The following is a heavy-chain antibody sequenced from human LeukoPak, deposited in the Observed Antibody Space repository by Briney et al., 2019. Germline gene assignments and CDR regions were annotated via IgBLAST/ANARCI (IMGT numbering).Heavy chain of an antibody. Sequence: SETLSLTCTVSGGSISSSSYYWGWIRQPPGEGLEWIGNIYYSGSTYYNPSLKSRVTISVDTSKNQFSLKLSSVTAADTAVYYCARRIPIAEPAFDIWGQGTMVTVSS. J-gene: IGHJ3*02. CDR2: IYYSGST. V-gene: IGHV4-39*07. CDR3: ARRIPIAEPAFDI. D-gene: IGHD6-13*01. CDR1: GGSISSSSYY.